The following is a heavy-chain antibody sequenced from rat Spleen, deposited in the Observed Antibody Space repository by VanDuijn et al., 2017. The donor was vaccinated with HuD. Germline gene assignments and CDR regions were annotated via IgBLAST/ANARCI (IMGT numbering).Heavy chain of an antibody. J-gene: IGHJ1*01. V-gene: IGHV5-25*01. CDR2: ISYDGTAT. CDR1: GLSFSNYD. Sequence: EVQLVESGGGLVQPGRSMKLSCAASGLSFSNYDMAWVRQAPTKGLEWVASISYDGTATYYRDSVKGRFTLSRDNANSTLYLQMGSLRSEDTATYYCTRHAYYDGYYHWYFDFWGPGTMVTVSS. D-gene: IGHD1-12*03. CDR3: TRHAYYDGYYHWYFDF.